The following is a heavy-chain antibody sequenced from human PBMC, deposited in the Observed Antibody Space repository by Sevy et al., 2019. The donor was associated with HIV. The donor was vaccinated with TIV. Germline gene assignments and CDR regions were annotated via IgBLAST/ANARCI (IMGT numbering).Heavy chain of an antibody. D-gene: IGHD3-3*01. J-gene: IGHJ4*02. CDR3: AKDSVDSSFQFWNGYYCAY. CDR1: GFTFSSYG. Sequence: GGSLRLSCAASGFTFSSYGMHWVRQAPGKGLEWVAFIRFDGGQKYYADSVRGRFTVSRDNSKNTVYLQVNSLSAEDTVMYYCAKDSVDSSFQFWNGYYCAYWGQGTLVTVSS. CDR2: IRFDGGQK. V-gene: IGHV3-30*02.